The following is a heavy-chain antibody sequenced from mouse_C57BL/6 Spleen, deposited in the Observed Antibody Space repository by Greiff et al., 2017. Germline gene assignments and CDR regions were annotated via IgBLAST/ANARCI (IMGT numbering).Heavy chain of an antibody. CDR1: GYAFTNYL. J-gene: IGHJ3*01. D-gene: IGHD2-3*01. Sequence: QVQLQQSGAELVRPGTSVKVSCKASGYAFTNYLIEWVKQRPGQGLEWIGVINPGSGGTNYNEKFKGKGTLTADKSSSTAYMQLSSLTSEDSAVYFCARSDDGYYGWFAYWGQGTLVTVSA. CDR3: ARSDDGYYGWFAY. CDR2: INPGSGGT. V-gene: IGHV1-54*01.